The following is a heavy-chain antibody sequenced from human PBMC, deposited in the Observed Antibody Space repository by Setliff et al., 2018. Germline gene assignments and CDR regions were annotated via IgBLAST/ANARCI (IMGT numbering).Heavy chain of an antibody. CDR2: INSDGSST. CDR1: GFRFSVYE. Sequence: PGGSLRLSCAASGFRFSVYEMNWVRQAPGKGLEWVSRINSDGSSTSYADSVKGRFTISRDNSKNTLYLQMNSLRAEGTAVYYCARDRLRSDSPWGYFDYWGQGTLVTVSS. D-gene: IGHD3-16*01. CDR3: ARDRLRSDSPWGYFDY. V-gene: IGHV3-74*01. J-gene: IGHJ4*02.